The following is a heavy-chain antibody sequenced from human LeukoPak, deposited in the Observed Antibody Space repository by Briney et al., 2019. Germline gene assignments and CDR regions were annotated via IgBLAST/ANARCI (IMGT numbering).Heavy chain of an antibody. CDR2: ISYDGSNK. J-gene: IGHJ4*02. Sequence: GGSLRLSCAASGFTFSSYGMLWVRQAPGKGLEWVAVISYDGSNKYYADSVKGRFTISRDNSKNTLYLQMNSLRAEDTAVYYCANSPIGSSGWYDYWGQGTLVTVSS. D-gene: IGHD6-19*01. CDR1: GFTFSSYG. V-gene: IGHV3-30*18. CDR3: ANSPIGSSGWYDY.